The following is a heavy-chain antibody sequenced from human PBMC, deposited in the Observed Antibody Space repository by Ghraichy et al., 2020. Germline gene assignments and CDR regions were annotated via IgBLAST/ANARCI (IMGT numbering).Heavy chain of an antibody. J-gene: IGHJ6*02. D-gene: IGHD3-3*01. Sequence: ASVKVSCKASGYTFTSYGISWVRQAPGQGLEWMGWISAYNGNTNYAQKLQGRVTMTTDTSTSTAYMELRSLRSDDTAVYYCARANRPTISLYYYYGMDVWGQGTTVTVSS. V-gene: IGHV1-18*01. CDR1: GYTFTSYG. CDR3: ARANRPTISLYYYYGMDV. CDR2: ISAYNGNT.